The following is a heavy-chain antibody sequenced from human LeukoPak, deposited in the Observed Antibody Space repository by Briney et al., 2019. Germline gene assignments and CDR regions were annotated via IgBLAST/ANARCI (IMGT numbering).Heavy chain of an antibody. Sequence: SETLSLTCAVYGGSFSGYYWSWIRQPPGKGLEWIGSIYYSGSTHYNPSLKSRVTISVDTSKNQFSLKLNSVTAADTAVYYCAAEGYYDSSGSGTAIDYWGQGTLVTVSS. V-gene: IGHV4-34*01. CDR2: IYYSGST. CDR1: GGSFSGYY. CDR3: AAEGYYDSSGSGTAIDY. J-gene: IGHJ4*02. D-gene: IGHD3-22*01.